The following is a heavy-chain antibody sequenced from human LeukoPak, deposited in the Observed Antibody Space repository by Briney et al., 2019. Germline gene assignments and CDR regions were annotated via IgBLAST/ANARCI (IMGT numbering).Heavy chain of an antibody. CDR3: VRYFTAVAPTLRLDY. J-gene: IGHJ4*02. D-gene: IGHD6-19*01. CDR1: GFTFSSYW. CDR2: IKQDGRDK. V-gene: IGHV3-7*03. Sequence: GGSLRLSCAASGFTFSSYWMNWVPQAPGKGLEWVATIKQDGRDKYYVDSVKGRFTISRDDAKNSLYLQMNSLRVEDTAVYHCVRYFTAVAPTLRLDYWGQGTLVTVSS.